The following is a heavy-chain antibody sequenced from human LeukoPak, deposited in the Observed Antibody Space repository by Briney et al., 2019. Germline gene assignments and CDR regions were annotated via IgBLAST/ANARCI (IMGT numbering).Heavy chain of an antibody. CDR2: IYFSGST. J-gene: IGHJ4*02. CDR3: TRGRFSMLTETYFFDS. CDR1: GGSISSYY. D-gene: IGHD2-8*01. V-gene: IGHV4-59*01. Sequence: PSETLSLTCTVSGGSISSYYWTWVRQPPGKALEWVGYIYFSGSTNYNPSLESRLTISFDTPNKQFSLNLTSVTAADTATYYCTRGRFSMLTETYFFDSWGQGSLVIVSS.